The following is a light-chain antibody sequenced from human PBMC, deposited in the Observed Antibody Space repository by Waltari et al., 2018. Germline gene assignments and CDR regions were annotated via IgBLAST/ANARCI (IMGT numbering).Light chain of an antibody. V-gene: IGKV2-30*01. CDR3: MQGTHWPYT. Sequence: DVVMTQSPLSLSVTLGQPASISCKSRQSLVYSAGNTHLNWFQQRPGQSPRRLIYKVSSRDSGVPDRFSGSGSGTDFTLKITRVEAEDVGVYYCMQGTHWPYTFGQGTKLDIK. J-gene: IGKJ2*01. CDR1: QSLVYSAGNTH. CDR2: KVS.